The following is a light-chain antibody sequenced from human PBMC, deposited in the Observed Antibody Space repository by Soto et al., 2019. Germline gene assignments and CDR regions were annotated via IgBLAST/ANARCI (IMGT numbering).Light chain of an antibody. V-gene: IGLV1-44*01. CDR3: AAWDDNLNGPL. CDR2: SDD. J-gene: IGLJ3*02. CDR1: NSTIGRYS. Sequence: QSVLTQPPSLSGTPGQRVTTSCSGSNSTIGRYSVNWYQHFPGTAPKILIYSDDERPSGVPDRFSGSKSGTSASLAISGLQSEDEAEYYCAAWDDNLNGPLFGGGTKLTVL.